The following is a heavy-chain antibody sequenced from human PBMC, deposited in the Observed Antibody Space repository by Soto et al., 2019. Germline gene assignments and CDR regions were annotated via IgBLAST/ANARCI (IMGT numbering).Heavy chain of an antibody. CDR2: IYYSGST. CDR3: ARRGGDYYDSSDPREGMDV. V-gene: IGHV4-31*03. D-gene: IGHD3-22*01. CDR1: GGSISSGGYY. J-gene: IGHJ6*02. Sequence: QVQLQESGPGLVKPSQTLSLTCTVSGGSISSGGYYWSWIRQHPGKGLEWIGYIYYSGSTYYNPSLKSRVTISVDTSKNQFSLKLSSVTAADTAVYYCARRGGDYYDSSDPREGMDVWGQGTTVTVSS.